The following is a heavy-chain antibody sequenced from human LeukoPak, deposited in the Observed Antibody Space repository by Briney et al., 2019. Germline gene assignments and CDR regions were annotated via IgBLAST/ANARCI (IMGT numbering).Heavy chain of an antibody. V-gene: IGHV3-30*18. CDR2: TSYDGSNK. CDR1: GFAFSSYG. CDR3: AKILGDIVVVPAASHPMDV. Sequence: GGSLRLSCAASGFAFSSYGMHWVRQAPGKGLEWVAVTSYDGSNKNYADSVKGRFTISRDTSKNTLYLQMNSLRAEDTAVYYCAKILGDIVVVPAASHPMDVWGQGTTVTVSS. J-gene: IGHJ6*02. D-gene: IGHD2-2*01.